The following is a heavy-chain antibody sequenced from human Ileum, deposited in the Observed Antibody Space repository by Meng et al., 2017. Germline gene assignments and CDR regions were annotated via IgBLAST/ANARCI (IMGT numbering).Heavy chain of an antibody. CDR1: GGSVSSAGYQ. V-gene: IGHV4-61*08. J-gene: IGHJ4*02. CDR3: ARDHWGSLDY. Sequence: QAQLQEPGPGLVRPSETLSLICTVSGGSVSSAGYQWGWIRQPPGKGLEWIGYASTNYNPSLKSRVTISLDTSKNQFSLKLSSVTAADTAVYYCARDHWGSLDYWGQGILVTVSS. D-gene: IGHD7-27*01. CDR2: AST.